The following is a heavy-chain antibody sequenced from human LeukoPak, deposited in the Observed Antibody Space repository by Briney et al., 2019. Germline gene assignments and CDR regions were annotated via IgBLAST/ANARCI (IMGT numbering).Heavy chain of an antibody. Sequence: ASVNVSCKASGYTFNRYAMNWVRQAPGQGLEWMGWINTNTGNPTYAQGFTGRFVFSLDTSVSTAYLQITSLKAEDTALYYCARDPGVMGYYYYGMDVWGQGTTVTVSS. CDR3: ARDPGVMGYYYYGMDV. J-gene: IGHJ6*02. CDR2: INTNTGNP. CDR1: GYTFNRYA. V-gene: IGHV7-4-1*02. D-gene: IGHD3-16*01.